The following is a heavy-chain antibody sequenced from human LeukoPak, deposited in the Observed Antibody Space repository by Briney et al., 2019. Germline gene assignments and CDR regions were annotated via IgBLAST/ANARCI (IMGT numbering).Heavy chain of an antibody. CDR2: INPNSGGT. CDR1: GYTFTANY. Sequence: ASVLVSCKTSGYTFTANYIHWVRQAPGQGLEWMGWINPNSGGTNCAQTFQGRVTMTSETSISTAYMDLSSLRFDDTAIYYCARGVSGTYYFFDYWGQGTLVTVSS. CDR3: ARGVSGTYYFFDY. V-gene: IGHV1-2*02. D-gene: IGHD6-25*01. J-gene: IGHJ4*02.